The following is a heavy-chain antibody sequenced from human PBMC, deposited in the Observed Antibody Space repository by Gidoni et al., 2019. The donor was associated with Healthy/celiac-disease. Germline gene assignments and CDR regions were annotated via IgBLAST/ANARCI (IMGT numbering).Heavy chain of an antibody. CDR3: TTGAVVVPAATLLGPTDAFDI. V-gene: IGHV3-15*01. J-gene: IGHJ3*02. Sequence: EVQLVESGGGLVKPGGSLRLSCAASGFTFSKAWMSWVRQAPGKGLEWVGRIKSKTDGGTTDYAAPVKGRFTISRDDSKNTLYLQMNSLKTEDTAVYYCTTGAVVVPAATLLGPTDAFDIWGQGTMVTVSS. D-gene: IGHD2-2*01. CDR2: IKSKTDGGTT. CDR1: GFTFSKAW.